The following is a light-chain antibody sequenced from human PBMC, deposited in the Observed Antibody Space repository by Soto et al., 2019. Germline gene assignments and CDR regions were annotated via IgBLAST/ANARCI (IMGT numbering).Light chain of an antibody. V-gene: IGLV9-49*01. CDR1: SGYSNYK. CDR2: VGTGGIVA. Sequence: QSVLTQSPSASASLGASVTLTCTLSSGYSNYKVDWYQRRPGKGPRFVMRVGTGGIVASKGDGIPDRFSVLGSGLNRYLTIKNIQEEDESDYHCGADHGSGSNFVSNWVFGGGTKLTVL. CDR3: GADHGSGSNFVSNWV. J-gene: IGLJ3*02.